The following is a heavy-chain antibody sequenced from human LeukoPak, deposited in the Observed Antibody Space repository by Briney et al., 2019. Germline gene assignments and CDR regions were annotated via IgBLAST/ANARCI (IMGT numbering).Heavy chain of an antibody. Sequence: PSETLSLTCTVSGGSISSYYWSWIRQPAGKGLEWIGRIYTSGSTNYNPSLKSQVTMSVDTSKNQFSLKLSSVTAADTAVYYCAREASRYYYYYGMDVWGQGTTVTVSS. J-gene: IGHJ6*02. CDR2: IYTSGST. CDR3: AREASRYYYYYGMDV. CDR1: GGSISSYY. D-gene: IGHD2-2*01. V-gene: IGHV4-4*07.